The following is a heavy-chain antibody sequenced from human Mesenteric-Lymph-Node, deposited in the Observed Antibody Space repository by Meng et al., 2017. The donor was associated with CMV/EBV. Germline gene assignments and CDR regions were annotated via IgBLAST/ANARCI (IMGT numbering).Heavy chain of an antibody. CDR1: GGSISSYY. D-gene: IGHD2-15*01. Sequence: GSLRLSCTVSGGSISSYYWSWIRQPPGKGLEWIGYIYYSGSTNYNPSLKSRVTISVDTTKNHFSLRLRSATAADTAVYYCARSGGDCGGGSCYSDPYYYYGMDVWGQGTSVTVSS. V-gene: IGHV4-59*01. CDR2: IYYSGST. CDR3: ARSGGDCGGGSCYSDPYYYYGMDV. J-gene: IGHJ6*02.